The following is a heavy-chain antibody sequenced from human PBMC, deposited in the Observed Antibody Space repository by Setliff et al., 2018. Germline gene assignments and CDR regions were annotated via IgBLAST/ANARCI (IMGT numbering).Heavy chain of an antibody. CDR2: ISFSSSSI. Sequence: GGSLRLSCAASGFNFRNYNMHWVRQAPGKGLEWVSSISFSSSSISYADSVKGRFTISRDNAKTSLYLQMDSLRAEDTAVYFCARSPGWIPWFDSWGQGTLVTVSS. J-gene: IGHJ5*01. CDR3: ARSPGWIPWFDS. V-gene: IGHV3-21*01. D-gene: IGHD5-18*01. CDR1: GFNFRNYN.